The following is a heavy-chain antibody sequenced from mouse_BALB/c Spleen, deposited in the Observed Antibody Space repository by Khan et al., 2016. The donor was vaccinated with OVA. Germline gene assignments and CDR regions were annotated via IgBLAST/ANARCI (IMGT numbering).Heavy chain of an antibody. Sequence: VELVESGPGLVAPSQSPSITCTVSGFSLTSYGIHWVRQPPGKGLEWLGIIWAGGSTNYNSALMSRLSISKDNSRSQVFLKMNSLQTDDTAMYFCARNRESDYFDYWGQGTTLTVSS. V-gene: IGHV2-9*02. CDR1: GFSLTSYG. J-gene: IGHJ2*01. CDR2: IWAGGST. CDR3: ARNRESDYFDY.